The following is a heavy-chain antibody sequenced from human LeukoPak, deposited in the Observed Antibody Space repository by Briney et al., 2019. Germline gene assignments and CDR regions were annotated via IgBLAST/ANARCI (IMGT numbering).Heavy chain of an antibody. D-gene: IGHD4-17*01. CDR2: IYYSGST. CDR3: ASTTTPSTVTKGVGAFDI. V-gene: IGHV4-31*03. CDR1: GGSISSGGYY. Sequence: PSETLSLTCTVSGGSISSGGYYWSWIRQHPGKGLEWIGYIYYSGSTYYNPSLKSRVTISVDTSKNQFSLKLSSVTAADTAVYYCASTTTPSTVTKGVGAFDIWGQGTMVTVSS. J-gene: IGHJ3*02.